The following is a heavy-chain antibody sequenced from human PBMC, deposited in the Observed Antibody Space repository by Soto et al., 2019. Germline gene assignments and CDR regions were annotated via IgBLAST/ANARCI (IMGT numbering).Heavy chain of an antibody. CDR1: GYTFTGYY. D-gene: IGHD6-13*01. CDR2: INPNSGGT. CDR3: ARYPLGAAAGTYYYYGMDV. V-gene: IGHV1-2*02. J-gene: IGHJ6*02. Sequence: QVQLVQSGAEVKKPGASVKVSCKASGYTFTGYYMHWVRQAPGQGLEWMGWINPNSGGTNYAQKFQGSVTMTRDTSISTAYMELSRLRSDDTAVYYCARYPLGAAAGTYYYYGMDVWGQGTTVTVSS.